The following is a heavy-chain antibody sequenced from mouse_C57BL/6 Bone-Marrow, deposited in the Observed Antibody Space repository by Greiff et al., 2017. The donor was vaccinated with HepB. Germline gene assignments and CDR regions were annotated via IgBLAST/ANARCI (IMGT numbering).Heavy chain of an antibody. V-gene: IGHV1-19*01. D-gene: IGHD1-1*01. Sequence: EVQLQQSGPVLVKPGASVKMSCKASGYTFTDYYMNWVKQSHGKSLEWIGVINPYNGGTSYNQKFKGKATLTVDKSSSTAYMELNSLTSEDSAVYYCARNGIYYYGSSYYFDYWGQGTTLTVSS. CDR2: INPYNGGT. J-gene: IGHJ2*01. CDR3: ARNGIYYYGSSYYFDY. CDR1: GYTFTDYY.